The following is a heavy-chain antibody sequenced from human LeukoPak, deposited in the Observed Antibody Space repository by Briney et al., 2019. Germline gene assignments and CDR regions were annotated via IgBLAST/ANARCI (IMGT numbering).Heavy chain of an antibody. Sequence: SETLSLTCTVSGGXISSGGYYWSWIRQPAGKGLEWIGRIYTSGSTNYNPSLKSRVTMSVDTSKNQFSLKLSSVTAADTAVYYCAREYSSSWYRLGPFDYWGQGTLVTVSS. J-gene: IGHJ4*02. V-gene: IGHV4-61*02. CDR1: GGXISSGGYY. CDR2: IYTSGST. CDR3: AREYSSSWYRLGPFDY. D-gene: IGHD6-13*01.